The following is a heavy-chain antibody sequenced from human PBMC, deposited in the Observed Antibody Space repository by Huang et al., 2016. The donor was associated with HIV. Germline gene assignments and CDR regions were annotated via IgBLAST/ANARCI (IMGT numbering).Heavy chain of an antibody. CDR3: ARSAYGDLDY. J-gene: IGHJ4*02. CDR1: GYTFTNYD. CDR2: MNHNTGNT. V-gene: IGHV1-8*02. Sequence: QVHLVQSGAEVKKPGASVKVSCKDSGYTFTNYDINWVRQAPGRGLEWMGWMNHNTGNTGFAQSCQGRVTMTRKTSITTAYMELTSLTSEDTAVYYCARSAYGDLDYWGLGTLVIVSS. D-gene: IGHD4-17*01.